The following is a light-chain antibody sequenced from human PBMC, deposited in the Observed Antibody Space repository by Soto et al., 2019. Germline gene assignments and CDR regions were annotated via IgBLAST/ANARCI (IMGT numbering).Light chain of an antibody. CDR1: SSAVGSYNL. J-gene: IGLJ2*01. CDR3: YSYAGSSTAV. CDR2: EGS. Sequence: QSALTQPASVSGSPGQSITISCTGTSSAVGSYNLVSWYQQHPGKAPKLMIYEGSKRPSGVSNRFSGSKSGNTASLTISGLQAEDEADYYCYSYAGSSTAVFGGGTQLTVL. V-gene: IGLV2-23*01.